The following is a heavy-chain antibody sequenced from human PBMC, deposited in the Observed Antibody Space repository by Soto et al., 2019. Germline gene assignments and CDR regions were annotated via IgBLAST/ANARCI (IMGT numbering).Heavy chain of an antibody. V-gene: IGHV3-21*01. Sequence: GSLRLSCAASGFTFSSGAMGWVRQAPGKGLEWVSSISYSSTAIFYGDSVKGRFIISRDNAENSLYLQMNSLRAEDTAVYYCVSGSLEYSSSWFDYWGQGTLVTVS. CDR3: VSGSLEYSSSWFDY. CDR1: GFTFSSGA. D-gene: IGHD6-13*01. CDR2: ISYSSTAI. J-gene: IGHJ5*01.